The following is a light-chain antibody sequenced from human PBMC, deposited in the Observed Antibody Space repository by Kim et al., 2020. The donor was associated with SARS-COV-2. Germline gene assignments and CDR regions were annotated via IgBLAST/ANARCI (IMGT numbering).Light chain of an antibody. V-gene: IGKV1-39*01. J-gene: IGKJ1*01. CDR3: QQSYSTPRT. CDR1: QSISSY. Sequence: APVGDRVTITCRASQSISSYLNWYQQKPGKAPKLLIYAASSLQSGVPSRFSGSGSGTDFTLTISSLQPEDFATYYCQQSYSTPRTFSQGTKVDIK. CDR2: AAS.